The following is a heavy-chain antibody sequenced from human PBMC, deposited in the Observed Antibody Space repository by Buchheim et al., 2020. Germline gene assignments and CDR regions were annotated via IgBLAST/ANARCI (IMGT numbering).Heavy chain of an antibody. V-gene: IGHV3-30-3*01. CDR3: ARDLFGYYYDSSGYYPGDY. D-gene: IGHD3-22*01. CDR2: ISYDGSNK. Sequence: QVQLVESGGGVVQPGRSLRLSCADSGFTFSSYAMHWVRQAPGKGLEWVAVISYDGSNKYYADSVKGRFTISRANSKTTLYLQMNSLRAEDTAVYYCARDLFGYYYDSSGYYPGDYWGQGTL. CDR1: GFTFSSYA. J-gene: IGHJ4*02.